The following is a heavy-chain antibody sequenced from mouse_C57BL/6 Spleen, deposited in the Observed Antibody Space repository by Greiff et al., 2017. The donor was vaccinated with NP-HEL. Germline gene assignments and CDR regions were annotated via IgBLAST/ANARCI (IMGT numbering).Heavy chain of an antibody. Sequence: VKLMESGPELVKPGASVKISCKASGYAFSSSWMNWVKQRPGKGLEWIGRIYPGDGDTNYNGKFKGKATLTADKSSSTAYMQLSSLTSEDSAVYFCARSGGSSPWFAYWGQGTLVTVSA. CDR3: ARSGGSSPWFAY. V-gene: IGHV1-82*01. CDR1: GYAFSSSW. D-gene: IGHD1-1*01. J-gene: IGHJ3*01. CDR2: IYPGDGDT.